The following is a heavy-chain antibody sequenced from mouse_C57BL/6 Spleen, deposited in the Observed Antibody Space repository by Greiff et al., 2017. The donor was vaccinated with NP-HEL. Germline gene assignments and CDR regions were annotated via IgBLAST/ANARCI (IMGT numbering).Heavy chain of an antibody. CDR3: ARDAYSDYAMDY. Sequence: EVQRVESGGGLVKPGGSLKLSCAASGFTFSSYAMSWVRQTPEKRLEWVATISDGGSYTYYPDNVKGRFTISRDNAKNNLYLQMSHLKSEDTAMYYCARDAYSDYAMDYWGQGTSVTVSS. CDR1: GFTFSSYA. D-gene: IGHD2-10*01. V-gene: IGHV5-4*01. CDR2: ISDGGSYT. J-gene: IGHJ4*01.